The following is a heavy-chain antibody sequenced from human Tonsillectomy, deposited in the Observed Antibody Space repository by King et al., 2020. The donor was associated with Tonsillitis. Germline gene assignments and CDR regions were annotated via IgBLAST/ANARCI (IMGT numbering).Heavy chain of an antibody. J-gene: IGHJ4*02. D-gene: IGHD2-15*01. Sequence: VQLVQSGGGLVKPGGSLRLSCAASGFTFSNAWMSWVRQAPGKGLEWVGHIKNKTDGGTTDYAAPVKGRFTVSRDDSKSTLYLQMNSLKTEDTAVYYCTTDPFRVDDYWGQGTLVTVSS. CDR1: GFTFSNAW. V-gene: IGHV3-15*01. CDR3: TTDPFRVDDY. CDR2: IKNKTDGGTT.